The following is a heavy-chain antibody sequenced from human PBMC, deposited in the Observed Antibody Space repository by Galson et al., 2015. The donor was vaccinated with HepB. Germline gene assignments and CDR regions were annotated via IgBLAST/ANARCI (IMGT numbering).Heavy chain of an antibody. Sequence: SLRLSCAASGFTFSSYWMHWVRQAPGKGLVWVSRINSDGSSTSYADSVKGRFTISRDNAKNTLYLQMNSLRAEDTAVYYCARVHGYYGSGRNNVFGYYYYGMDVWGQGTTVTVSS. CDR1: GFTFSSYW. J-gene: IGHJ6*02. V-gene: IGHV3-74*01. CDR2: INSDGSST. CDR3: ARVHGYYGSGRNNVFGYYYYGMDV. D-gene: IGHD3-10*01.